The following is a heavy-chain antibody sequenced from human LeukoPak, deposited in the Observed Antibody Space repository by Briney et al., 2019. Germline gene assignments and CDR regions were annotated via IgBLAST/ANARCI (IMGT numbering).Heavy chain of an antibody. D-gene: IGHD5-12*01. Sequence: GRSLRLSCVASGFTLRSYGMHWVRQAPGKGLEWVAVISYDGSNKYYVDSVKGRFTVSRDNSKNTLYLQMKGLRAEDTAVYYCAKGGGYEAQYYYYYLDVWGKGTTVTISS. CDR2: ISYDGSNK. CDR3: AKGGGYEAQYYYYYLDV. J-gene: IGHJ6*03. V-gene: IGHV3-30*18. CDR1: GFTLRSYG.